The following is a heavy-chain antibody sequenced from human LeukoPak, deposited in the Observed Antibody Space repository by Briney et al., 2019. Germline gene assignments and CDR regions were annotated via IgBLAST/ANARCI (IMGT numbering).Heavy chain of an antibody. V-gene: IGHV3-21*01. CDR3: ARDGTLRYFDCPDY. Sequence: PGGSLRLSCAASGPSITTYMMNWVRQAPGKGLEWVSSISDRSGHIYYADSVKGRFTISRDNAKNSLSLQMSSPRVEDTAVYYCARDGTLRYFDCPDYWGQGTLVTVSS. CDR2: ISDRSGHI. D-gene: IGHD3-9*01. CDR1: GPSITTYM. J-gene: IGHJ4*02.